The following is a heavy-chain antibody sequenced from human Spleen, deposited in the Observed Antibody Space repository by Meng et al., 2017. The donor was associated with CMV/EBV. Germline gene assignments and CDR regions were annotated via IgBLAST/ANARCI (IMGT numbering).Heavy chain of an antibody. V-gene: IGHV3-66*01. Sequence: GGSLRLSCAASGFTVSSNYMSWVRQAPGKGLEWVSVIYSGGSTYYADSVKGRFTISRDNAKNSLYLQMNSLRAEDTAVYYCARDEVVPAAGSYYYYGMDVWGQGTTVTVSS. CDR1: GFTVSSNY. J-gene: IGHJ6*02. CDR3: ARDEVVPAAGSYYYYGMDV. D-gene: IGHD2-2*01. CDR2: IYSGGST.